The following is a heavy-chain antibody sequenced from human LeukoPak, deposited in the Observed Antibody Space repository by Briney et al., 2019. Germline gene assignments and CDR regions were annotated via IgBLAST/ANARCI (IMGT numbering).Heavy chain of an antibody. J-gene: IGHJ6*03. D-gene: IGHD3-9*01. V-gene: IGHV1-2*02. CDR2: INPNSGGT. Sequence: ASVKVSCKASGYTFTGYYMHWVRQAPGQGLEWMGWINPNSGGTNYAQKFQGRVTMTRDTSISTAYMELSRLRSDDTAVYYCARDPGGYFDWLSPFYYYYMDVWGKGTTVTISS. CDR3: ARDPGGYFDWLSPFYYYYMDV. CDR1: GYTFTGYY.